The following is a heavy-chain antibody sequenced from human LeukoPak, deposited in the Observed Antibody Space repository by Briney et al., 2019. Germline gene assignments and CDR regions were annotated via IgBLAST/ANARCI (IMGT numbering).Heavy chain of an antibody. Sequence: SETLSLTCAVYGGSFSGYYWSWIRQPPGKGLEWIGEINHSGSTNYNPSLKSRVTISVDTSKNQFSLKLSSVTAADTAVYYCARFWAAPRYCSSTSCSPYWFDPWGQGTLFTVSS. CDR1: GGSFSGYY. CDR2: INHSGST. V-gene: IGHV4-34*01. D-gene: IGHD2-2*01. CDR3: ARFWAAPRYCSSTSCSPYWFDP. J-gene: IGHJ5*02.